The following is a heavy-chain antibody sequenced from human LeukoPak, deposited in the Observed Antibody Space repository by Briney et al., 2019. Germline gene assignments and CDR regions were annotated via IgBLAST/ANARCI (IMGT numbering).Heavy chain of an antibody. CDR1: GGTFSSYT. D-gene: IGHD3-10*01. CDR3: ARAGMVNFYGSGSYYYFDY. Sequence: APVKVSCKASGGTFSSYTISWVRQAPGQGLEWMGRIIPILGIANYAQKFQSRVTITAAKSTSPAYMELSTLRSEDTAVYYCARAGMVNFYGSGSYYYFDYWGQGTLVTVSS. V-gene: IGHV1-69*02. J-gene: IGHJ4*02. CDR2: IIPILGIA.